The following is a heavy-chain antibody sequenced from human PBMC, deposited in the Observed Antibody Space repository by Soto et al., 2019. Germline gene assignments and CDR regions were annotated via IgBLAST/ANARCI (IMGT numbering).Heavy chain of an antibody. CDR3: AKVSSFEWAYRDY. J-gene: IGHJ4*02. D-gene: IGHD3-9*01. CDR1: GGSIISYY. V-gene: IGHV4-59*01. Sequence: PSETLSLPCTVSGGSIISYYWSWIPQAPGRGLECIGYIYYSGNTNYKPSLKSRVTLSVDTSKNQFSLKLSSVTAADTAIYYCAKVSSFEWAYRDYWGQGTLVTVSS. CDR2: IYYSGNT.